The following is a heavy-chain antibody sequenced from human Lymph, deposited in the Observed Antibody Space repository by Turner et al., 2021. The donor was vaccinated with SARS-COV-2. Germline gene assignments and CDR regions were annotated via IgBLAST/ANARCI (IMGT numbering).Heavy chain of an antibody. CDR2: INPNSGGT. Sequence: QVQLVPSGAEVKKPGASVKVSCKASGYTFTDYYMHWVRQAPGQGLEWMGWINPNSGGTDYAQKFQGRVTVTRDASFNTAYMELTRLRSDDTAVYYCARGGLYYYDSSAYYNDAFDIWGQGTMVTVSS. J-gene: IGHJ3*02. V-gene: IGHV1-2*02. CDR1: GYTFTDYY. CDR3: ARGGLYYYDSSAYYNDAFDI. D-gene: IGHD3-22*01.